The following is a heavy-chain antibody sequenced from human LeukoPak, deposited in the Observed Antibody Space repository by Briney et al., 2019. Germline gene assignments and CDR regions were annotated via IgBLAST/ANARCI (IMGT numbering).Heavy chain of an antibody. J-gene: IGHJ4*02. V-gene: IGHV2-5*01. Sequence: SGPTLVNPTQTLPLTCTFSGFSLSTSGVGVGWIRQPPGKALEWLALIYWNDDKRYSPSLKSRLTITKDTSKNQVVLTMTTMDPVDTATYYCAHRRRYCSSTSCYKRGPFDYWGQGTLVTVSS. CDR1: GFSLSTSGVG. D-gene: IGHD2-2*02. CDR2: IYWNDDK. CDR3: AHRRRYCSSTSCYKRGPFDY.